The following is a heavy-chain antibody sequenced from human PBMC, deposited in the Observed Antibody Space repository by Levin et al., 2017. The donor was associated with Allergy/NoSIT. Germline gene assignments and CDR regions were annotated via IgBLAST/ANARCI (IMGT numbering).Heavy chain of an antibody. Sequence: SETLSLTCTVSGGSISSGGYYWSWIRQHPGKGLEWIGYIYYSGSTYYNPSLKSRVTISVDTSKNQFSLKLSSVTAADTAVYYCARDITRYNWNSVSRGGMDVWGQGTTVTVSS. V-gene: IGHV4-31*03. CDR1: GGSISSGGYY. J-gene: IGHJ6*02. CDR3: ARDITRYNWNSVSRGGMDV. D-gene: IGHD1-7*01. CDR2: IYYSGST.